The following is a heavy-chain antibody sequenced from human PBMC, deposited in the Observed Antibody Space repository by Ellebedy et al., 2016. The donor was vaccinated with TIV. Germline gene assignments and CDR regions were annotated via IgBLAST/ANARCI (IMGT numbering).Heavy chain of an antibody. CDR2: ISRTSSTI. Sequence: GESLKISCAASGFTFSRYPMNWVRQAPGKGLEWLSYISRTSSTIYYADSAKGRFTISRDNAKNSLYLQMDSLRAEDTAVYHCARETPENGEYYFDYWGQGTLVTVSS. CDR3: ARETPENGEYYFDY. V-gene: IGHV3-48*04. D-gene: IGHD1-1*01. CDR1: GFTFSRYP. J-gene: IGHJ4*02.